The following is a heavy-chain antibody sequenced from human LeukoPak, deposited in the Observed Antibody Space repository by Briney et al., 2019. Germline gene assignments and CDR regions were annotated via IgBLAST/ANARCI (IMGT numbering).Heavy chain of an antibody. J-gene: IGHJ4*02. CDR2: IKSKTDGCTT. Sequence: GGSLRLSCAASGFTFSNACLIWVRQAPGKGLEWVGRIKSKTDGCTTNYAAPVKGRFTISRDDSKNTLYLQMNSLQTEDTAVYYCTTVDYWGQGTLVTVSS. CDR1: GFTFSNAC. V-gene: IGHV3-15*01. CDR3: TTVDY.